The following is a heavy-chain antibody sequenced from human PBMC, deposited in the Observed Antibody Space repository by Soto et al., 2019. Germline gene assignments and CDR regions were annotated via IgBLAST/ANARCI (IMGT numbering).Heavy chain of an antibody. Sequence: EVQLVETGGGLIQPGGSLRLSCAASGFTVSSNYMSWVRQAPGKGLEWVSVIYSGGSTYYADSVKGRFTISRDNSKNKLYLQMNSLRAEDTAVYYCARDLSSNWFDPWGQGTLVTVSS. CDR2: IYSGGST. CDR1: GFTVSSNY. V-gene: IGHV3-53*02. J-gene: IGHJ5*02. CDR3: ARDLSSNWFDP.